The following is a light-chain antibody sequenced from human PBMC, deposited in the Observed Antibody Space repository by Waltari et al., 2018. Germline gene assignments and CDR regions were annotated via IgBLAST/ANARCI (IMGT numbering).Light chain of an antibody. CDR1: SSDVGGYNY. J-gene: IGLJ3*02. V-gene: IGLV2-14*03. CDR2: DVT. Sequence: QSALTQPASVSGSPGQSITISCTGTSSDVGGYNYVSWYQQHPGKAPKLTIYDVTNRPSGVSYRFSGSKSGNTASLTISGLQAEDEADYYCSSYTSSLTLVFGGGTKLTVL. CDR3: SSYTSSLTLV.